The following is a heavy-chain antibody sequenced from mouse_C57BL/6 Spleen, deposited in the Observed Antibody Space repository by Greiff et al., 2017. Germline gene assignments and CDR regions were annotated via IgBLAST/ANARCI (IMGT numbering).Heavy chain of an antibody. Sequence: VMLVESGPELVKPGASVKISCKASGYAFSSSWMNWVKQRPGKGLEWIGRIYPGDGDTNYNGKFKGKATLTADKSSSTAYMQLSSLTSEDSAVYFCARCYGNYDGYAMDYWGQGTSVTVSS. D-gene: IGHD2-1*01. J-gene: IGHJ4*01. CDR3: ARCYGNYDGYAMDY. CDR2: IYPGDGDT. CDR1: GYAFSSSW. V-gene: IGHV1-82*01.